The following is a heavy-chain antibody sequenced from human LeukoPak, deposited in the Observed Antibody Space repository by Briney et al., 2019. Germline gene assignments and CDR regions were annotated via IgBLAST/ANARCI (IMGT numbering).Heavy chain of an antibody. CDR3: ARVRRAARRHHWFDP. CDR1: GGSISSYQ. CDR2: IYYSGST. Sequence: PSETLSLTCTVSGGSISSYQWSWIRQPPGKGLEWIGNIYYSGSTYYNPSLKSRVTISVDTSKNQFSLKLSSVTAADTAVYYCARVRRAARRHHWFDPWGQGTLVTVSS. V-gene: IGHV4-59*12. D-gene: IGHD6-6*01. J-gene: IGHJ5*02.